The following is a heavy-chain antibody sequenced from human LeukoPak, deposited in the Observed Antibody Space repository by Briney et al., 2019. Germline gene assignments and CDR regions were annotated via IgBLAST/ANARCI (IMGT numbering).Heavy chain of an antibody. CDR3: ARYSSSWYPFDY. CDR2: IYYSGST. J-gene: IGHJ4*02. Sequence: SETLSLTCTVSGGSISSYYWSWIRQPPGKGLGWIGYIYYSGSTNYNPSLKSRVTISVDTSKNQFSLKLSSVTAADTAVYYCARYSSSWYPFDYWGQGTLVTVSS. CDR1: GGSISSYY. D-gene: IGHD6-13*01. V-gene: IGHV4-59*01.